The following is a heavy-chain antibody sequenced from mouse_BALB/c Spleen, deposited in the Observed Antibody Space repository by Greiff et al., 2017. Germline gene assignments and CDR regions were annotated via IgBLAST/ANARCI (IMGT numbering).Heavy chain of an antibody. CDR3: ARGDYRNGYYFDY. V-gene: IGHV1-9*01. Sequence: QVQLQQSGAELMKPGASVKISCKATGYTFSSYWIEWVKQRPGHGLEWIGEILPGSGSTNYNEKFKGKATFTADTSSNTAYMQLSSLTSEDSAVYYCARGDYRNGYYFDYWGQGTTLTVSS. CDR1: GYTFSSYW. D-gene: IGHD2-14*01. J-gene: IGHJ2*01. CDR2: ILPGSGST.